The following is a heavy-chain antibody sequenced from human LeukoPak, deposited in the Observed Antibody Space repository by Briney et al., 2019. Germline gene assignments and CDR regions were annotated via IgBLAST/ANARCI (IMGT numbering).Heavy chain of an antibody. Sequence: GGSLRLSCAASGFTFSSHDMHWVRQAPGKGLEWVSSTTGKNEIHNADSVKGRFTISRDNAKNSLYLQMNSLRAEDTAVYYCVRARLTDGGSDYWGQGTLVTVSS. CDR3: VRARLTDGGSDY. J-gene: IGHJ4*02. CDR2: TTGKNEI. CDR1: GFTFSSHD. D-gene: IGHD2-15*01. V-gene: IGHV3-21*06.